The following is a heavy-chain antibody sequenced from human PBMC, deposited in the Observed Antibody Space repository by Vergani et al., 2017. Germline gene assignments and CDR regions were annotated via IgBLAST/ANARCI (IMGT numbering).Heavy chain of an antibody. Sequence: QVPLQQRGAGVLKPSETLALTFGVLGGSLSGSFWSWIRQSPGRGLEWIDEITAIGSAKSSPSATSRVTISVDTSRGEFTLTVTSVTAADTGLYFCASRRPKLNLGSKSNAGTFDSWGQGTLVTVSS. CDR3: ASRRPKLNLGSKSNAGTFDS. CDR2: ITAIGSA. CDR1: GGSLSGSF. V-gene: IGHV4-34*02. D-gene: IGHD3-10*01. J-gene: IGHJ4*02.